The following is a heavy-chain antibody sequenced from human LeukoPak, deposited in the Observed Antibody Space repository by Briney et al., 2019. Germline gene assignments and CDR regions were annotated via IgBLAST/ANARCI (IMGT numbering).Heavy chain of an antibody. D-gene: IGHD2/OR15-2a*01. J-gene: IGHJ6*02. CDR3: ARFNSMARRHYYGMDV. Sequence: PSETLSLTCAVYGGSFSGYYWSWIRQPLEKGLEWIGEINHSGSTNYNPSLKSRVTISVDTSKNQFSLKLSSVTAADTAVYYCARFNSMARRHYYGMDVWGQGTTVTVSS. CDR1: GGSFSGYY. CDR2: INHSGST. V-gene: IGHV4-34*01.